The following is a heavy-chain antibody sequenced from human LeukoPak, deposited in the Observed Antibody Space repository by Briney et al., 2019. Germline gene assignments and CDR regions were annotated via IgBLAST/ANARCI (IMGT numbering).Heavy chain of an antibody. CDR2: IHHTGTT. J-gene: IGHJ4*02. CDR1: SYSISSGYY. CDR3: VREGPIRFLEQIDY. V-gene: IGHV4-38-2*02. D-gene: IGHD3-3*01. Sequence: PSETLSLTCAVSSYSISSGYYWGWIRQSPGKGLEWIGNIHHTGTTSYNRSLESRVTISLDLSKNQFSLRLSSVTAADTALYYCVREGPIRFLEQIDYWGQGALVTVSS.